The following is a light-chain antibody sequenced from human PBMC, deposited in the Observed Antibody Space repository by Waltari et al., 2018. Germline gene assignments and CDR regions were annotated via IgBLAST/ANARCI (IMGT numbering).Light chain of an antibody. CDR3: QHAYGTPWT. Sequence: DIQMTQSPSSLSASVGDRVPITCRASENLNNYLNWYQQKPGKAPKLLIYKASTLQSGVPSRFSGSGSGTDYTFTISSLQSEDVATYYCQHAYGTPWTFGQGTKVEIK. V-gene: IGKV1-39*01. J-gene: IGKJ1*01. CDR2: KAS. CDR1: ENLNNY.